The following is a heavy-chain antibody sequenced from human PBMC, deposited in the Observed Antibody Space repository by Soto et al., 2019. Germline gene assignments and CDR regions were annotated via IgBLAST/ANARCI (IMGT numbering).Heavy chain of an antibody. D-gene: IGHD3-22*01. J-gene: IGHJ4*02. CDR3: ARTYYYDSSGYDW. CDR2: INSDGSST. V-gene: IGHV3-74*01. Sequence: GGSLILSWSSSGFHFSSYWMHWVRPVPGKGLVWVSRINSDGSSTSYADSVKGRFTISRDNAKNTLYLQMNSLRAEDTAVYYCARTYYYDSSGYDWWGQGTLVTVSS. CDR1: GFHFSSYW.